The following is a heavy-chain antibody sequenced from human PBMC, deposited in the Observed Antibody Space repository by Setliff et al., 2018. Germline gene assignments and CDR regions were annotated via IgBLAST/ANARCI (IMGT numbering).Heavy chain of an antibody. J-gene: IGHJ1*01. CDR3: ARTGTGYYYGEFQR. CDR1: GGSMSSHY. D-gene: IGHD3-22*01. Sequence: KASETLSLTCTVSGGSMSSHYWSWIRQPPGEGLEWIGCIYSSGSTTYNPSLKSRVTISVDTSKSQFSLNLTSVTAADTALYYCARTGTGYYYGEFQRWGQGTLVTVSS. CDR2: IYSSGST. V-gene: IGHV4-4*08.